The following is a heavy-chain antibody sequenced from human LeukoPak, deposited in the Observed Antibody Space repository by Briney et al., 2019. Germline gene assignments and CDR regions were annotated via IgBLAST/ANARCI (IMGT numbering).Heavy chain of an antibody. J-gene: IGHJ4*02. CDR2: ISYDGSNK. CDR3: ARHGQCSSTSCYTYDFDY. CDR1: GFTFSSYA. V-gene: IGHV3-30-3*01. D-gene: IGHD2-2*01. Sequence: GRSLRLSCAASGFTFSSYAMHWVRQAPGKGLEWVAVISYDGSNKYYADSVKGRFTISRDNAKNSLYLQMNSLRAEDTAVYYCARHGQCSSTSCYTYDFDYWGQGTLVTVSS.